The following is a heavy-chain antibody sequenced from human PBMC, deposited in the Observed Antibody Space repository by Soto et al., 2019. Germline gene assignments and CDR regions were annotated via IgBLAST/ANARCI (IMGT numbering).Heavy chain of an antibody. J-gene: IGHJ4*02. V-gene: IGHV4-4*07. CDR3: AKDLGPYFQY. CDR1: GGSISGYY. Sequence: SETLSLTCTVSGGSISGYYWSWIRQSAGKGLEWIGRIYTTGSTIYNPSLRSRVTMSVDTSKNQFSLKLNSVTAADTAVYYCAKDLGPYFQYWGKGTLVTVS. CDR2: IYTTGST. D-gene: IGHD7-27*01.